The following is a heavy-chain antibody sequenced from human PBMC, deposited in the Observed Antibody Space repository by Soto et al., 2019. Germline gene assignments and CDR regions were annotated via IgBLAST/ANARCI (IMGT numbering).Heavy chain of an antibody. CDR3: ARESSSGRRDRIDY. Sequence: GGSLRLSCVASGFTFSNHGMHWVRQAPGKGLEWVTVIWYDGTNRFYADSVKGRFTISRDISENTVYLQMDSLRSEDTAVYYCARESSSGRRDRIDYWGQGTLVTVSP. CDR1: GFTFSNHG. V-gene: IGHV3-33*01. CDR2: IWYDGTNR. D-gene: IGHD6-19*01. J-gene: IGHJ4*02.